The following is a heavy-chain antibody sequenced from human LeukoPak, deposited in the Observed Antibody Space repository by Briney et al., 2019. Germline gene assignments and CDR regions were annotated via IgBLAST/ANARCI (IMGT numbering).Heavy chain of an antibody. CDR2: INTRTGNP. D-gene: IGHD3-16*01. J-gene: IGHJ5*02. V-gene: IGHV7-4-1*02. CDR1: GYTFTAHG. Sequence: ASVKVSCKASGYTFTAHGMNWVRQVPGQGLEWLGWINTRTGNPTYAQAFAGRFDLSLDSSVGTAYLQISNLKTEDTAVYYCARDPAGWGWFDPWGQGTLVTVSS. CDR3: ARDPAGWGWFDP.